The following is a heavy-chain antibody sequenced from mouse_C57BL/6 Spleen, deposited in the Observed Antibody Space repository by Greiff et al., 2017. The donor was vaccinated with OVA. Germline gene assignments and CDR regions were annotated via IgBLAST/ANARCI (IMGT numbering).Heavy chain of an antibody. Sequence: VQLKESGPGLVKPSQSLSLTCSVTGYSITSGYYWNWIRQFPGNKLEWMGYISYDGSNNYNPSLKNRISITRDTSKNQFFLKLNSVTTEDTATYYCAREGGYDVGFAYWGQGTLVTVSA. CDR3: AREGGYDVGFAY. CDR1: GYSITSGYY. J-gene: IGHJ3*01. V-gene: IGHV3-6*01. CDR2: ISYDGSN. D-gene: IGHD2-2*01.